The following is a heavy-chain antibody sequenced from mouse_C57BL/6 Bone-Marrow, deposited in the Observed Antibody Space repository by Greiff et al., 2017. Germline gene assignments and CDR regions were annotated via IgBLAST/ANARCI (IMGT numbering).Heavy chain of an antibody. V-gene: IGHV7-3*01. CDR3: ASLNLKRDWVAY. D-gene: IGHD6-1*01. Sequence: EVKVVESGGGLVQPGGSLSLSCAASGFTFTDYYMSWVRQPPGKALEWLGFIRNKANGYTTEYSASVKGRFTISRDNSQSILYLQMNALRAEDSATYYCASLNLKRDWVAYWGQGTLVTVSA. CDR1: GFTFTDYY. CDR2: IRNKANGYTT. J-gene: IGHJ3*01.